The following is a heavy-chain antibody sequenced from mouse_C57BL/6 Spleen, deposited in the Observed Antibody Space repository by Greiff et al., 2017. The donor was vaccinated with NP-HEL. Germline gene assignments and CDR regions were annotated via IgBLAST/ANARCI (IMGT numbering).Heavy chain of an antibody. CDR3: ARCDGYFRFAY. V-gene: IGHV5-17*01. CDR2: ISSGSSTI. J-gene: IGHJ3*01. D-gene: IGHD2-3*01. CDR1: GFTFSDYG. Sequence: EVKLVESGGGLVKPGGSLKLSCAASGFTFSDYGMHWVRQAPEKGLEWVAYISSGSSTIYYADTVKGRFTISRDNAKNTLCLQMTSLRSEDTAMYYCARCDGYFRFAYWGQGTLVTVSA.